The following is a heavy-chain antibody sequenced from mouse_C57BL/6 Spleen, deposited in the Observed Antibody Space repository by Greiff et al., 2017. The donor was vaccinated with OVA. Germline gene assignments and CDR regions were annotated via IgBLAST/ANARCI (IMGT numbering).Heavy chain of an antibody. V-gene: IGHV1-9*01. CDR1: GYTFTGYW. CDR2: ILPGSGSI. D-gene: IGHD2-5*01. CDR3: ARKSYYSNYEGY. Sequence: VKLMESGAELMKPGASVKLSCKATGYTFTGYWIEWVKQRPGHGLEWIGEILPGSGSINYNEKFKGKATFTADTSSNTAFMQLIRLTTEDSAIYYCARKSYYSNYEGYWGQGTTLTVSS. J-gene: IGHJ2*01.